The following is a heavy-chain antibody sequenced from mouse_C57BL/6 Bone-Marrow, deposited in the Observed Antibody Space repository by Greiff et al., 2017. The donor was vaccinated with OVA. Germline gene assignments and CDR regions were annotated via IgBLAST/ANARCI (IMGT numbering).Heavy chain of an antibody. CDR1: GFTFSSYG. D-gene: IGHD6-1*01. CDR3: ARLFPLYWYFDV. J-gene: IGHJ1*03. V-gene: IGHV5-6*02. CDR2: ISSGGSYT. Sequence: EVMLVESGGDLVKPGGSLKLSCAASGFTFSSYGMSWVRQTPDKRLEWVATISSGGSYTYYPDSVKGRFTISRDNAKNTLYLQMSSLKSEDTAMYYCARLFPLYWYFDVWGTGTTVTVSS.